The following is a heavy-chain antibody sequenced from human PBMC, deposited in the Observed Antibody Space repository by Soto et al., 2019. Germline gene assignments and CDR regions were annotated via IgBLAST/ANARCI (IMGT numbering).Heavy chain of an antibody. CDR1: GFTVSTYG. J-gene: IGHJ1*01. Sequence: PGGSLRLSCAASGFTVSTYGMHWVRQAPGKGLEWVAIVSYDGDNEYYADSVRGRFFISRDNSRNTLYLQTSSLRHEDTAVYYCARDRSSGWFPEFFQNWGQGTLLTVSS. CDR3: ARDRSSGWFPEFFQN. CDR2: VSYDGDNE. D-gene: IGHD6-19*01. V-gene: IGHV3-30*03.